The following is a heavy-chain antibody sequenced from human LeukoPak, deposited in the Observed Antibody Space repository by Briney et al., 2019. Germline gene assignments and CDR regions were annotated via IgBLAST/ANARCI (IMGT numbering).Heavy chain of an antibody. V-gene: IGHV3-11*04. CDR2: ISSSGSTI. D-gene: IGHD2-8*01. CDR3: AKDRCSNGIGCYYYYMDV. Sequence: GGSLRLSCAASGFVVSRAYMSWVRQTPGKGLEWVSYISSSGSTIYYADSVKGRFTISRDSSKNILYLQMNSLRAEDTAVYYCAKDRCSNGIGCYYYYMDVWGKGTTVTISS. CDR1: GFVVSRAY. J-gene: IGHJ6*03.